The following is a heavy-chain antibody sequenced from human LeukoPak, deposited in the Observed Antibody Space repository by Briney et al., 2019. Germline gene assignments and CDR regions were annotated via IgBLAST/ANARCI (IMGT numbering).Heavy chain of an antibody. J-gene: IGHJ3*02. CDR3: AREGRGWAFDI. D-gene: IGHD2-15*01. Sequence: ASVKVSSKAPGYTFTGYYIHWVRPAPGQRLEWMGWINPNSGGTNYAQKFQGRVTMTRDTSISTAYMELSRLRSDDTAVYYCAREGRGWAFDIWGQGTMVTVSS. CDR2: INPNSGGT. CDR1: GYTFTGYY. V-gene: IGHV1-2*02.